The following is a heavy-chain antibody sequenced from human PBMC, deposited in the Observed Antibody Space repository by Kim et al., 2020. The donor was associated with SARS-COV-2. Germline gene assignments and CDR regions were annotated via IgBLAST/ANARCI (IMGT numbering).Heavy chain of an antibody. Sequence: GESLKISCKGSGYSFTSYWIGWVRQMPGKGLEWMGIIYPGDSDTRYSPSFQGQVTISADKSISTAYLQWSSLKASDTAMYYCARRISSGWYRGLKGPFDYWGQGTLVTVSS. V-gene: IGHV5-51*01. CDR2: IYPGDSDT. CDR1: GYSFTSYW. J-gene: IGHJ4*02. D-gene: IGHD6-19*01. CDR3: ARRISSGWYRGLKGPFDY.